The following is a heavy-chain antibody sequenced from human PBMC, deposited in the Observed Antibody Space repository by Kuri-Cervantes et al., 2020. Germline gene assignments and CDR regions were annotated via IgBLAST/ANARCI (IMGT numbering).Heavy chain of an antibody. CDR2: IYYSGST. J-gene: IGHJ6*02. V-gene: IGHV4-31*02. Sequence: SETLSLTCAASGFTFSDYYMSWIRQHPGKGLEWIGCIYYSGSTYYNPSLKSRVTISVDTSKNQFSLKLSSVTAADTAVYYCARDRARGVGATTNPLYGMDVWGQGTTVTVSS. D-gene: IGHD1-26*01. CDR3: ARDRARGVGATTNPLYGMDV. CDR1: GFTFSDYY.